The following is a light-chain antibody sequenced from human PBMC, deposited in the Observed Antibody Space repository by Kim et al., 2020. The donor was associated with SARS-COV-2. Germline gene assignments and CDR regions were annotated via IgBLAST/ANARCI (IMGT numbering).Light chain of an antibody. CDR3: QQRSNWPPPLT. CDR2: DAS. CDR1: QSVSSN. J-gene: IGKJ4*01. V-gene: IGKV3-11*01. Sequence: EIVLTQSPATLSLSPGERATLSCRASQSVSSNLAWYQQKPGQAPRLLIYDASNRATGIPARFSGSGSGTDFTLTISSLEPEDFAVYYCQQRSNWPPPLTFGGGTKVEIK.